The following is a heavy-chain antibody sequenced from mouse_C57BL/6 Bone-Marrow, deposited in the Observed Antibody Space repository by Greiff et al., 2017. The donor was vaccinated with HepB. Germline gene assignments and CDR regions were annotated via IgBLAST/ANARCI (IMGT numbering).Heavy chain of an antibody. CDR1: GFNIKDYY. CDR3: ARDGFGY. J-gene: IGHJ3*01. V-gene: IGHV14-2*01. CDR2: IDPEDGET. Sequence: EVQGVESGAELVKPGASVKLSCTASGFNIKDYYMHWVKQRPEQGLEWIGRIDPEDGETKYAQKFQGKATITADTSSNTAYLQLSSLTSEDPAVYYCARDGFGYGGQGALVTVSA.